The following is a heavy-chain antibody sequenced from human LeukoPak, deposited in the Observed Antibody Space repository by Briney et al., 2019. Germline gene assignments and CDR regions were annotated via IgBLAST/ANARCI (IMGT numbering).Heavy chain of an antibody. D-gene: IGHD4-17*01. CDR3: ARDRDYAFDY. Sequence: SGGSLRLSCAASGFTVSSNYMSWVRQAPGKGLEWVSVIYSGGSTYYADSVKGRFTISRDNSKNTLYLQMNSLRAEDTAVYYCARDRDYAFDYWGQGTLVTVSS. CDR2: IYSGGST. CDR1: GFTVSSNY. J-gene: IGHJ4*02. V-gene: IGHV3-53*01.